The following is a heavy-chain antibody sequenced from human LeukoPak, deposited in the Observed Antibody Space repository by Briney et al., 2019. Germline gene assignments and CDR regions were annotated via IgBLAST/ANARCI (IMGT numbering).Heavy chain of an antibody. CDR2: ISAYNGNT. Sequence: GASVKVSCKASGYTFTSYGISWVRQAPGQGLEWMGWISAYNGNTNYAQKLQGRVTMTTDTSTSTAYMELRSLRSDDTAVYYCARSCGGECYTPLLRYGMDVWGQGTTVTVSS. J-gene: IGHJ6*02. V-gene: IGHV1-18*01. D-gene: IGHD2-21*01. CDR3: ARSCGGECYTPLLRYGMDV. CDR1: GYTFTSYG.